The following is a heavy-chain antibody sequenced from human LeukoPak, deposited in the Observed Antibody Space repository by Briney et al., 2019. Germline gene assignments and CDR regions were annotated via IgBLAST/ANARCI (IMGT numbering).Heavy chain of an antibody. CDR3: ARGYFDWPFDY. CDR1: GAAINSYY. V-gene: IGHV4-59*01. J-gene: IGHJ4*02. Sequence: SETRSLTCNVSGAAINSYYWSWIRQPPGKGLEWIGYIYYSGSTNYSPSLKSRVTMSVDTSKNQFSLKLSSMTAADTAVYYCARGYFDWPFDYWGQGNLVTVSS. CDR2: IYYSGST. D-gene: IGHD3-9*01.